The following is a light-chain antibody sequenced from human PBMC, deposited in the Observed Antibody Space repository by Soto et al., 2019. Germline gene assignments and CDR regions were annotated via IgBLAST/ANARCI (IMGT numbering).Light chain of an antibody. CDR1: QSVSSSF. CDR2: GAS. J-gene: IGKJ1*01. CDR3: QQYDSSPWT. V-gene: IGKV3-20*01. Sequence: ESVLTQSPGTLSLSPGERATLSCRASQSVSSSFLAWYQLKPGQAPRLLIYGASSRATGIVDKFSGSGSGTDFTLTISRLDPEDFDVYYCQQYDSSPWTFGQGTNVEIK.